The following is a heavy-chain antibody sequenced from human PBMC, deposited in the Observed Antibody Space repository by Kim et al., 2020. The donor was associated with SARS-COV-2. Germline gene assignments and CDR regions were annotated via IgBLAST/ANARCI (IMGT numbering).Heavy chain of an antibody. J-gene: IGHJ2*01. Sequence: GGSLRLSCAASGFTFSSYSMNWVRQAPGKGLEWVSYISSSSSTIYYADSVKGRFTISRDNAKNSLYLQMNSLRDEDTAVYYCAKSPVWYYDFWSGSFAPEWYFDLWGRGTLVTVSS. V-gene: IGHV3-48*02. CDR1: GFTFSSYS. D-gene: IGHD3-3*01. CDR3: AKSPVWYYDFWSGSFAPEWYFDL. CDR2: ISSSSSTI.